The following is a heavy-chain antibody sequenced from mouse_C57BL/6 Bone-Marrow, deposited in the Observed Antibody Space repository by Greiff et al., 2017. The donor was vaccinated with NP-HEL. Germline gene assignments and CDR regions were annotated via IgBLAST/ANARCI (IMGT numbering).Heavy chain of an antibody. Sequence: VQLQESGAELVRPGTSVKMSCKASGYTFTNYWIGWAKQRPGHGLEWIGDIYPGGGYTNYNEKFKGKATLTADNSSSTAYMQFSSLTSEDSAIYYCARSGGNYDYYAMDYWGQGTSVTVSS. V-gene: IGHV1-63*01. CDR2: IYPGGGYT. CDR1: GYTFTNYW. J-gene: IGHJ4*01. CDR3: ARSGGNYDYYAMDY. D-gene: IGHD2-1*01.